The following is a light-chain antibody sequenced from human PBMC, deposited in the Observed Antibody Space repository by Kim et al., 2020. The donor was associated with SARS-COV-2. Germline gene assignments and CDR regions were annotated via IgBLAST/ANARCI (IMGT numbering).Light chain of an antibody. CDR1: QGIGTY. Sequence: GDRVTITCRASQGIGTYLAWYQQKPGKAPELLIYAASSLQSGVPSRFSGSGSGTDFTLTISSLQPEDFATYYCQQLNSYPLTFGGGTKV. CDR2: AAS. V-gene: IGKV1-9*01. J-gene: IGKJ4*01. CDR3: QQLNSYPLT.